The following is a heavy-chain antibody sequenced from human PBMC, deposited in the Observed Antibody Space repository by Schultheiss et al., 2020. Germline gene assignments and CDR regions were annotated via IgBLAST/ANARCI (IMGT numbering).Heavy chain of an antibody. CDR3: ARHSRAVGIDAFDI. Sequence: SETLSLTCTVSGGSISSYYWSWIRQPPGKGLDWIGSIYYSGSTYYNPSLKSRVTMSVDTSKNQFSLKLSSVTAADTAVYYCARHSRAVGIDAFDIWGQGTMVTVSS. J-gene: IGHJ3*02. CDR1: GGSISSYY. CDR2: IYYSGST. D-gene: IGHD2-15*01. V-gene: IGHV4-59*04.